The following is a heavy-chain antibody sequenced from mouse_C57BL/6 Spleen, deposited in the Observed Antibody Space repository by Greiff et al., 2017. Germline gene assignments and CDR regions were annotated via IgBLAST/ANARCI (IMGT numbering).Heavy chain of an antibody. CDR1: GYTFTSYW. D-gene: IGHD2-5*01. V-gene: IGHV1-69*01. J-gene: IGHJ1*03. Sequence: VKLQQPGAELVMPGASVKLSCKASGYTFTSYWMHWVKQRPGQGLEWIGEIDPSDSYTNYNQKFKGKSTLTVDKSSSTAYMQLSSLTSEDSAVYYCARGPYYSNYGYFDVWGTGTTVTVSS. CDR2: IDPSDSYT. CDR3: ARGPYYSNYGYFDV.